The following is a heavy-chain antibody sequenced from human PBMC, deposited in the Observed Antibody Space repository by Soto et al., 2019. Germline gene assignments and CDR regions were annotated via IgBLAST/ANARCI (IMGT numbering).Heavy chain of an antibody. V-gene: IGHV1-2*02. Sequence: ASVKVSCKASGYTFTGYYMHWVRQASGQGLEWMGWINPNSGGTNYAQKFQGRVTMTRDTSISTAYMELSRLRSDDTAVYYCARDSIAIFGVVITNYYYYYGMDVWGKGTTVTVSS. J-gene: IGHJ6*04. CDR3: ARDSIAIFGVVITNYYYYYGMDV. D-gene: IGHD3-3*01. CDR1: GYTFTGYY. CDR2: INPNSGGT.